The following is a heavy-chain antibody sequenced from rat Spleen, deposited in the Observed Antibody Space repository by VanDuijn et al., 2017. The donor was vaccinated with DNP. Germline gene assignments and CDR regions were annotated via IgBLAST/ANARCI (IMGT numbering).Heavy chain of an antibody. CDR2: ISSVGGST. CDR3: TREGTGITLDY. V-gene: IGHV5-27*01. CDR1: GFTFSNYG. Sequence: EVQLVESGGGLVPPGRSLKLSCAASGFTFSNYGMAWVRPAPTKGLEWVASISSVGGSTYYRDSVKGRFTISRDNGKRTLYLQMNSLRCEDTATYYCTREGTGITLDYWGQGVMVTVSA. J-gene: IGHJ2*01. D-gene: IGHD1-4*01.